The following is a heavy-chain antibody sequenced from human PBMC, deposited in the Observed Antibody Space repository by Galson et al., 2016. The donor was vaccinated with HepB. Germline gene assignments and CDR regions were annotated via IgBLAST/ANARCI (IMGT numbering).Heavy chain of an antibody. V-gene: IGHV3-30*18. CDR3: AKRHEYCPPVGCSVDS. Sequence: SLRLSCAAFGFTFSQRGMHWVRQAPGKGLEWVAADSMDGRRKFYADSVKGRFTISRDNSNNMLFLQMSSLRVGDTAVYYCAKRHEYCPPVGCSVDSWGQGTLVSVSS. D-gene: IGHD2/OR15-2a*01. CDR2: DSMDGRRK. CDR1: GFTFSQRG. J-gene: IGHJ4*02.